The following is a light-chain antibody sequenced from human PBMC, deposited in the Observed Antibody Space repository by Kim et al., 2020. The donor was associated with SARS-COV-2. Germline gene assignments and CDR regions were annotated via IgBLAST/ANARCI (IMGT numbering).Light chain of an antibody. CDR2: GAS. Sequence: PGERATLSCRASQSVSSSYLAWFQQKPGQAPRLLIYGASSRATGIPERFSGSGSGTDFTLTISRLETEDLAVYYCQHYSGSPGPTFGPGTKVDIK. CDR1: QSVSSSY. J-gene: IGKJ3*01. CDR3: QHYSGSPGPT. V-gene: IGKV3-20*01.